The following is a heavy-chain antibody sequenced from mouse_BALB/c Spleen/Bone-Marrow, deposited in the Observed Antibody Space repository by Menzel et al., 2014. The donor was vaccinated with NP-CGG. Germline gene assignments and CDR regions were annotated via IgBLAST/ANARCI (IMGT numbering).Heavy chain of an antibody. CDR3: VRSGSSSGYFDY. J-gene: IGHJ2*01. CDR1: GFTFSSFG. D-gene: IGHD1-1*01. CDR2: ISSGSSTI. Sequence: EVQLQESGGGLVQPGGSRKLSCAASGFTFSSFGMHWVRQAPEKGLEWVAYISSGSSTIYYADTVMGRFTISRDNPKNTLFLQMTSLRSEDTAMYYCVRSGSSSGYFDYWGQGTTLTVSS. V-gene: IGHV5-17*02.